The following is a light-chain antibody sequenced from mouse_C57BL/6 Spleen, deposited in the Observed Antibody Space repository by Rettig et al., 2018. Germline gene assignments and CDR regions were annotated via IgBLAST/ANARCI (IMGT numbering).Light chain of an antibody. J-gene: IGKJ2*01. Sequence: QRTNGSPRLLIKYASESISGIPSRFSGSGSGTDFTLSINSVESEDIADYYCQQSNSWPTTFGGGTKLEIK. CDR3: QQSNSWPTT. CDR2: YAS. V-gene: IGKV5-48*01.